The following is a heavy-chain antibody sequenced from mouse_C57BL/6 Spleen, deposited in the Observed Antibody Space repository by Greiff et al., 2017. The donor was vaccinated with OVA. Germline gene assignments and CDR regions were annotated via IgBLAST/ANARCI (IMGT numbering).Heavy chain of an antibody. Sequence: QVQLKQSGPELVKPGASVKISCKASGYAFSSSWMNWVKQRPGTGLEWIGRIYPGDGDTNYNGKFKGKATLTADKSSSTAYMQLSSLTSEDSAVYFCASHYYGSSYDYWGQGTTLTVSS. J-gene: IGHJ2*01. CDR1: GYAFSSSW. D-gene: IGHD1-1*01. CDR2: IYPGDGDT. CDR3: ASHYYGSSYDY. V-gene: IGHV1-82*01.